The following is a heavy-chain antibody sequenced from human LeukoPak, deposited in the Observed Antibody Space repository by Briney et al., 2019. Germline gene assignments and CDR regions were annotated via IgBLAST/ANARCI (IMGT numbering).Heavy chain of an antibody. Sequence: PSQTLSLTRTVSGGSLSSGGYYWSWLRQPPGTGLEGIGYIYYSESTNYNPSLKSRVTISVDTSKNQFSLKLSSVTAADTAVYYCAFDSSGSSYYGMDVWGQGTTVTVSS. CDR2: IYYSEST. D-gene: IGHD6-19*01. J-gene: IGHJ6*02. CDR3: AFDSSGSSYYGMDV. CDR1: GGSLSSGGYY. V-gene: IGHV4-61*08.